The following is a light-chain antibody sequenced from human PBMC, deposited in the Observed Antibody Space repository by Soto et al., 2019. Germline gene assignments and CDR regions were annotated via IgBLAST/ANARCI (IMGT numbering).Light chain of an antibody. CDR1: QTVSRMY. Sequence: TQSPAPLSLPPGERATLSCRASQTVSRMYLSWFQQKPGQAPRLLIYGTSTRATGIPVRFSGSGSGTDFTLTISSLQPEDFAVYFCHQDFNLPWTFGQGTKVDIK. CDR2: GTS. V-gene: IGKV3D-7*01. J-gene: IGKJ1*01. CDR3: HQDFNLPWT.